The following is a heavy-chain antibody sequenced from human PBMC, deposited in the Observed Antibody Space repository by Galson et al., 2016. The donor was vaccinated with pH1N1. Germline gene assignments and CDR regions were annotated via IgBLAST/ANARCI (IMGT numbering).Heavy chain of an antibody. Sequence: SLRLSCAGSGFAFGDYVINWVRQAPGKGLEWVGFVRNKPYGETTEYDASVKGRFLLSRDDSKSIAHLQMNSLKIEDTAVYYCVRGTDRITLFGMVTTEFDYWGPRTLVAVSS. J-gene: IGHJ4*02. D-gene: IGHD3-3*01. CDR3: VRGTDRITLFGMVTTEFDY. CDR2: VRNKPYGETT. V-gene: IGHV3-49*04. CDR1: GFAFGDYV.